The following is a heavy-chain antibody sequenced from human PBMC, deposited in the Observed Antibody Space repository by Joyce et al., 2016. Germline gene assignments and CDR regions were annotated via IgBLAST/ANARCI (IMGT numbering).Heavy chain of an antibody. CDR3: AKILTATYSSGWFLDC. V-gene: IGHV3-30*18. Sequence: QVQLVESGGGVVQHGRSLRLSCAASGLTLSNDGVHWVSQAPGKGLGWVAVISYDGIYKYYADSVEGRFTIPRDNSKNTVFLEMNSLRTEDTAVYYCAKILTATYSSGWFLDCWGQGTLVTVSS. CDR2: ISYDGIYK. D-gene: IGHD6-25*01. CDR1: GLTLSNDG. J-gene: IGHJ4*02.